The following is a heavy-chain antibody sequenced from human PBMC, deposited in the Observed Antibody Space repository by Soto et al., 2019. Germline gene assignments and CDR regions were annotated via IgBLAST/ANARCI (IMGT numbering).Heavy chain of an antibody. V-gene: IGHV3-30-3*01. Sequence: GGSLRLSCAASGFTFNTYAMHWVRQAPGKGLECLAVISDDGSKENYTDSVKGRFTTSRDNSKNTFYLQMNSPRAEDTAVYHCVASGLSLEYWGQGTLVTVSS. D-gene: IGHD3-16*02. J-gene: IGHJ4*02. CDR2: ISDDGSKE. CDR3: VASGLSLEY. CDR1: GFTFNTYA.